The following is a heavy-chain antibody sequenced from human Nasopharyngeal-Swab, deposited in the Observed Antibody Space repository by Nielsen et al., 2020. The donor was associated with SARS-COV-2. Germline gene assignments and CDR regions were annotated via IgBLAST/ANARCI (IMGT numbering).Heavy chain of an antibody. J-gene: IGHJ4*02. V-gene: IGHV1-46*01. CDR2: INPTGGST. Sequence: WVRQAHGQGIEWMGIINPTGGSTTYAQKFQGRVIMTRDTSTSTLYMELRGLRSEDTAVYFCARDAGGFYTKDQPYFDYWGQGSLVTVSS. CDR3: ARDAGGFYTKDQPYFDY. D-gene: IGHD3-10*01.